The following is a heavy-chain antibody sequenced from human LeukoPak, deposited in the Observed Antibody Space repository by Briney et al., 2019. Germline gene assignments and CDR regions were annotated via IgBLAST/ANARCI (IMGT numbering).Heavy chain of an antibody. CDR1: GFTSGFTFGDSA. J-gene: IGHJ4*02. CDR2: IRTKAYGGTT. V-gene: IGHV3-49*04. CDR3: TRTYYDSSGYLFDY. D-gene: IGHD3-22*01. Sequence: PGGSLRLSCTASGFTSGFTFGDSAMSWVRQAPGKGLEGVGIIRTKAYGGTTEYATSVKGRFTISRDGSKSIAYLQMNSLKTEDTAVYYCTRTYYDSSGYLFDYWGQGTLVTVSS.